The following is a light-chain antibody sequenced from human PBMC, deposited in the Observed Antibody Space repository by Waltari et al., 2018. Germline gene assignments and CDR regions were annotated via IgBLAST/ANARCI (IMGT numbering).Light chain of an antibody. V-gene: IGKV4-1*01. J-gene: IGKJ2*01. CDR1: QCVLYGSNNKNY. Sequence: DIVMTQSPDSLAVSLGERATINCKSTQCVLYGSNNKNYLAWYQQKPGQPPKLLIYRASTRESGVPDRFSGSGSGTDFTLTISSLQAEDVAVYYCQQYYSTPYTFGQGTKLEIK. CDR2: RAS. CDR3: QQYYSTPYT.